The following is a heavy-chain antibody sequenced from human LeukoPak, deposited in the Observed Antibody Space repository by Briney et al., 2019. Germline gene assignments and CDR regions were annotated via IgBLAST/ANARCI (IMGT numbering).Heavy chain of an antibody. CDR2: IYYSGST. V-gene: IGHV4-39*01. J-gene: IGHJ4*02. CDR3: ARYSLRGNYYYFDY. CDR1: GGSISSSSYY. D-gene: IGHD1-7*01. Sequence: SETLSLTCTVPGGSISSSSYYWGWIRQPPGKGLVCIGNIYYSGSTYYNPSLKSRVTMSVDASNNQFSLKLSSVTAADTAVYYCARYSLRGNYYYFDYWGQGTLVTVSS.